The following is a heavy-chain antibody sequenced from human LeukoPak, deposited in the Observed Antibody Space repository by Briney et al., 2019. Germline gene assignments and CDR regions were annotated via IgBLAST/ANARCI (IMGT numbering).Heavy chain of an antibody. CDR3: AKDTGSPADAITMEDNAFDI. V-gene: IGHV3-48*04. Sequence: GGSLRLSCVASGFTFSSYRMNWVRQAPGKGLEWVSYISGGSSTIFYADSVKGRFTISRDNAKNSLDLQMESLRAEDTAVYYCAKDTGSPADAITMEDNAFDIWGQGTMVTVSS. D-gene: IGHD3-3*01. CDR1: GFTFSSYR. CDR2: ISGGSSTI. J-gene: IGHJ3*02.